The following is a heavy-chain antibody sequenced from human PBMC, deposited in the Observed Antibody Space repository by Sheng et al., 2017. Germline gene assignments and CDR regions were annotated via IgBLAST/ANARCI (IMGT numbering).Heavy chain of an antibody. D-gene: IGHD6-19*01. CDR2: ISWNSGSI. CDR3: AKDALAYSSGSDY. J-gene: IGHJ4*02. Sequence: EVQLVESGGGLVQPGRSLRLSCAASGFTFDDYAMHWVRQAPGKGLEWVSGISWNSGSIGYADSVKGRFTISRDNAKNSLYLQMNSLRAEDTALYYCAKDALAYSSGSDYWGQGTLVTVSS. V-gene: IGHV3-9*01. CDR1: GFTFDDYA.